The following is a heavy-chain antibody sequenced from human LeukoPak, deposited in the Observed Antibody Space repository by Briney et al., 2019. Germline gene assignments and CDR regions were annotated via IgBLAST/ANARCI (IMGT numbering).Heavy chain of an antibody. CDR2: IIPILGTA. CDR1: GGTFRSNA. Sequence: SVKVSFKASGGTFRSNAISWVRQPPGQGPEWMGRIIPILGTAEYAEKFEGRVTISADKSTSTAYMEMSSLKSEDTALYYCARGKGFVGHFDSWGQGTRVTVSS. J-gene: IGHJ4*02. D-gene: IGHD2-15*01. CDR3: ARGKGFVGHFDS. V-gene: IGHV1-69*04.